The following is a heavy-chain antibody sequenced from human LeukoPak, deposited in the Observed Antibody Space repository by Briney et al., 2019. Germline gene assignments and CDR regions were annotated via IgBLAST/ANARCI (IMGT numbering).Heavy chain of an antibody. J-gene: IGHJ6*02. CDR1: GGSISGHY. V-gene: IGHV4-59*11. Sequence: PSETLSLTCTDSGGSISGHYWTWIRQPPGKGLEWIGQIHYSGRPDYNPSLKSRVTISVDTSKNQLSLKVTSVTGADTAVYYCARFGVDYDMDVWGQGTTVTVSS. CDR3: ARFGVDYDMDV. D-gene: IGHD3-16*01. CDR2: IHYSGRP.